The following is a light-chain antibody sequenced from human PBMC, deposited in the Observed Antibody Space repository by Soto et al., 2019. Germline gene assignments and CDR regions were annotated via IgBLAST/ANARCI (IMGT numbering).Light chain of an antibody. CDR3: SAYTRSSTLV. J-gene: IGLJ1*01. CDR1: SSDVGGYNY. CDR2: EVS. V-gene: IGLV2-14*01. Sequence: QSVLTQPASVSGSPGQSITISCTGTSSDVGGYNYVSWYQQHPGKAPKLMIYEVSNRPSGVSNRFSGSKSGTTASLTISGLQAEDEADYYCSAYTRSSTLVFGTGTKLTVL.